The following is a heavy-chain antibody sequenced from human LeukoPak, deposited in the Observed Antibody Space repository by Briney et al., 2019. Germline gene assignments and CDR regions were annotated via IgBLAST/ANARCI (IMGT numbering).Heavy chain of an antibody. D-gene: IGHD3-22*01. J-gene: IGHJ3*02. V-gene: IGHV3-72*01. CDR1: GVTLSDHH. CDR3: ARDGAEGDNSAFDM. Sequence: RGSLRLSCAASGVTLSDHHMDWVRQAPGKGLECVGRTRDKARGYTTEYAASVKGRFTISRDDSKTLVYLQMNSLRTEDTAVYFCARDGAEGDNSAFDMWGQGTVVTVSS. CDR2: TRDKARGYTT.